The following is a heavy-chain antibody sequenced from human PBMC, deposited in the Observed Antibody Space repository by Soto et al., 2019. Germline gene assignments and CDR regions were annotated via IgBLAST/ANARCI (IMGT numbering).Heavy chain of an antibody. V-gene: IGHV3-48*01. CDR3: ARGHLVWFGELPHDY. CDR2: ISSSSSTI. CDR1: GFTFSSYS. D-gene: IGHD3-10*01. Sequence: GGSLRLSCAASGFTFSSYSMNWVRQAPGKGLEWVSYISSSSSTIYYADSVKGRFTISRDNAKNSLYLQMNSLRAEDTAVYYCARGHLVWFGELPHDYWGQGTLVTVSS. J-gene: IGHJ4*02.